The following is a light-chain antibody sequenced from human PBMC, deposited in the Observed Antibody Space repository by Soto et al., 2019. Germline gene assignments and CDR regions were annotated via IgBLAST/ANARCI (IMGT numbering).Light chain of an antibody. CDR2: DAS. J-gene: IGKJ1*01. CDR3: QQFNNWPRT. CDR1: QSVSSK. V-gene: IGKV3-15*01. Sequence: IAMKLSVAAVSVSTRERATLSCRASQSVSSKLAWYQQKPGQAPRLLIYDASTRATGIPARFSGSGSGTEFTLTICSLQSEDFAVYYCQQFNNWPRTFGQGGMVDIK.